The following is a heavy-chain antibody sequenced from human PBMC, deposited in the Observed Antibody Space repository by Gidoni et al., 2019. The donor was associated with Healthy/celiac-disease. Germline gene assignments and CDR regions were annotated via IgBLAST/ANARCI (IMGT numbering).Heavy chain of an antibody. Sequence: EVQLVESGGGVVQPGGSLRLSCAASGFTFDDYAMHWVRQAPGKGLEWVSLISGDGGSTYYADSVKGRFTISRDNSKNSRYLQMNSLRTEDTALYYCAKDGRAFGQLLWFGELLRYDDYYGMDVWGQGTTVTVSS. CDR3: AKDGRAFGQLLWFGELLRYDDYYGMDV. D-gene: IGHD3-10*01. V-gene: IGHV3-43*02. J-gene: IGHJ6*02. CDR1: GFTFDDYA. CDR2: ISGDGGST.